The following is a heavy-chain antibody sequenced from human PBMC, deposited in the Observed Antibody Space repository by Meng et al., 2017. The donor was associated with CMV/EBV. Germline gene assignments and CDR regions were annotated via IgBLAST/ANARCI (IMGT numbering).Heavy chain of an antibody. J-gene: IGHJ4*02. CDR2: INAGDGNR. Sequence: QVQLVQSGAEVKKPGAPVKVSCKASGYTFAGYGIHWVRQAPGQRLEWMGWINAGDGNRKYSQKFQDRVTITRDTSASTAYMELSSLRSEDTAVYYCARGNGVARDYWGQGTLVTVSS. D-gene: IGHD3-3*01. CDR1: GYTFAGYG. V-gene: IGHV1-3*01. CDR3: ARGNGVARDY.